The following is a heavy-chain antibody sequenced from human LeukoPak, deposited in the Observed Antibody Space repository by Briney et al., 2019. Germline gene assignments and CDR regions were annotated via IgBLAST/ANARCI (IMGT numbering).Heavy chain of an antibody. CDR2: ISAGSDVI. CDR1: GFTFTSCA. D-gene: IGHD3-9*01. J-gene: IGHJ4*02. V-gene: IGHV3-23*01. CDR3: AKSHVTTATGTGRYFDY. Sequence: TGGSLRLSCAASGFTFTSCAMSWVRQAPGKGLEWVSAISAGSDVIYYADSVKGRFAISRDNSKNTVYLQMDSLRAEDTAVYYCAKSHVTTATGTGRYFDYWGQGTLDTVSS.